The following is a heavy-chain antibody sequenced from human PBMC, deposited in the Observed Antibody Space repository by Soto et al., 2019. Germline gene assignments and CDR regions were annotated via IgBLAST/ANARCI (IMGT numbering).Heavy chain of an antibody. Sequence: GGSLRLSCAASGFTFSSYSMNWVRQAPGKGLEWVSSISSSSSYIYYADSVKGRFTISRDNAKNSLYLQMNSLRAEDTAVYYCARDRIVVVPAAFYGMDVWGQGTTVTVS. J-gene: IGHJ6*02. D-gene: IGHD2-2*01. V-gene: IGHV3-21*01. CDR2: ISSSSSYI. CDR3: ARDRIVVVPAAFYGMDV. CDR1: GFTFSSYS.